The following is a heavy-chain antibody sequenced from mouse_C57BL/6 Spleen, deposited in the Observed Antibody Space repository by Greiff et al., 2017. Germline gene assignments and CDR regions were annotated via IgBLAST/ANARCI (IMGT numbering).Heavy chain of an antibody. D-gene: IGHD1-1*02. CDR2: ISSGGDYI. V-gene: IGHV5-9-1*02. CDR3: TRDGGGYWFAY. J-gene: IGHJ3*01. Sequence: EVQVVESGGGLVKPGGSLKLSCAASGFTFSSYAMSWVRQTPEKRLEWVAYISSGGDYIYYADTVKGRFTISRDNARNTLYLQMSSLKSEDTAMYYCTRDGGGYWFAYWGQGTLVTVSA. CDR1: GFTFSSYA.